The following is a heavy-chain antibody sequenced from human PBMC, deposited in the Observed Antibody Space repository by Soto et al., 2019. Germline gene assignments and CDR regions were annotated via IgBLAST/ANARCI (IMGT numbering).Heavy chain of an antibody. Sequence: GGSLRLSCGASGLTFENYAMSWVRQARGNGVEPVSAISGSGGTTYYSDSVKGRFTISRDNSKNTVYLQMNDLRVEDAAEYFCAKDSWAIFGVPAGEYYAMDVWGQGTPVTVSS. D-gene: IGHD3-3*01. V-gene: IGHV3-23*01. CDR2: ISGSGGTT. CDR3: AKDSWAIFGVPAGEYYAMDV. J-gene: IGHJ6*01. CDR1: GLTFENYA.